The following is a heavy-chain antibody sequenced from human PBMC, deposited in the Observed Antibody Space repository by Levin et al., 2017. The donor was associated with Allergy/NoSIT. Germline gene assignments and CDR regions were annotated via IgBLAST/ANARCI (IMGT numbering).Heavy chain of an antibody. J-gene: IGHJ3*01. Sequence: PGGSLRLSCAASGFTFSEYAMTWVRQAPGKGLEWVSVITGGGSNKYYEDSVKGRFTVSRDNSKTTLYLELNSLRAEDTAIYYCAKKQGGTTGFSFDDWGQGTMVTVSS. CDR3: AKKQGGTTGFSFDD. CDR1: GFTFSEYA. CDR2: ITGGGSNK. D-gene: IGHD2-15*01. V-gene: IGHV3-23*01.